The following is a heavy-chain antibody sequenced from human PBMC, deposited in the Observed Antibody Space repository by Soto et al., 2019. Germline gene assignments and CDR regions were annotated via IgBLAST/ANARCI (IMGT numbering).Heavy chain of an antibody. D-gene: IGHD6-13*01. CDR1: GFSLSTSGVG. V-gene: IGHV2-5*02. CDR2: IYWDDDK. CDR3: AHGIEQQQGLGCFDL. Sequence: QITLKESGPTLVKPTQTLTLTCTFSGFSLSTSGVGVGWIRQPPGKALEWLALIYWDDDKRYSPSLKSRLTITKDTSKNQGVLTMTNMDPVDTATYYFAHGIEQQQGLGCFDLWGPGTLVTVSS. J-gene: IGHJ2*01.